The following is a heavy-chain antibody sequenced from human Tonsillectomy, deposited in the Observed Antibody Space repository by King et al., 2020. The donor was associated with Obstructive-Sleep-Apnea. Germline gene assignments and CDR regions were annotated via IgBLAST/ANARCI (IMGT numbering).Heavy chain of an antibody. CDR3: ARLPSSSWYYFDY. CDR1: SGTISSYY. Sequence: QLQESGPGLVKPSETLSLTCTVSSGTISSYYWSWIRQPPGKGLEWIGDIYYSGSTNYNPSLKSRVTISVDTSKNQFSLNLRAVTAAETAVYYCARLPSSSWYYFDYWGQGTLVTVSS. CDR2: IYYSGST. D-gene: IGHD6-13*01. V-gene: IGHV4-59*01. J-gene: IGHJ4*02.